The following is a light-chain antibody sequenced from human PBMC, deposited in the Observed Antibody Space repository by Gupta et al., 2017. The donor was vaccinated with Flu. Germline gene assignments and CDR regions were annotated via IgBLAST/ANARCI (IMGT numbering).Light chain of an antibody. J-gene: IGKJ2*01. Sequence: SVSVGDRVSLTCRASQSIYTWLAWYQQRPGKAHMLLIYRAYDLQRGVPSSFSVRGSGTVFTITLTSLKPDDFATYYCLHYDTSHYTFGTRT. CDR1: QSIYTW. V-gene: IGKV1-5*03. CDR2: RAY. CDR3: LHYDTSHYT.